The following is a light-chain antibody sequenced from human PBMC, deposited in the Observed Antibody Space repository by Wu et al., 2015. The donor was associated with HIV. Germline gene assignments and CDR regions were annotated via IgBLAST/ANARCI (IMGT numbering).Light chain of an antibody. CDR3: QQGSTWPLT. CDR1: QSITSNY. Sequence: DILLTQSPGTLSLSPGERATLSCRASQSITSNYLAWYQQKPGQAPRLLVYATSNRATGIPDRISGSGSGTDFTLIISSLEPEDFAVYYCQQGSTWPLTFGQGTRLEIK. J-gene: IGKJ5*01. V-gene: IGKV3D-20*02. CDR2: ATS.